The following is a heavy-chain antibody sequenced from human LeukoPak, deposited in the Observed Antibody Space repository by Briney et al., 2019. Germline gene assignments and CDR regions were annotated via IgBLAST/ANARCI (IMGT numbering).Heavy chain of an antibody. J-gene: IGHJ4*02. Sequence: PGGSLRLSCAASGFTFTTYAMSWVRQAPGKGLEWVSAISGNGGTTYYADSVKGRFTISRDNSKNTLYLQMNSLRVEDTALCYCARRHYDSSGYPNWGQGTLVTVSS. CDR2: ISGNGGTT. D-gene: IGHD3-22*01. CDR1: GFTFTTYA. V-gene: IGHV3-23*01. CDR3: ARRHYDSSGYPN.